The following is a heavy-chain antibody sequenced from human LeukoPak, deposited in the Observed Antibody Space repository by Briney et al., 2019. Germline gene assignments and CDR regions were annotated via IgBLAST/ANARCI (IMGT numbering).Heavy chain of an antibody. CDR3: ARSYYDILTGYSFYNWFDP. Sequence: SETLSLTCTVSGGSISSYYWSWIRQPAGKGLEWIGRIYTSGSTNCNPSLRSRVTMSVDTSKNQFSLKLSSVTAADTAVYYCARSYYDILTGYSFYNWFDPWGQGTLVTVSS. V-gene: IGHV4-4*07. CDR1: GGSISSYY. J-gene: IGHJ5*02. CDR2: IYTSGST. D-gene: IGHD3-9*01.